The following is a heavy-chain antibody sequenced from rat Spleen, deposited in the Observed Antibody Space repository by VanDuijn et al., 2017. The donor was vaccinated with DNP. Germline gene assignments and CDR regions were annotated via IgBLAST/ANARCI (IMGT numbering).Heavy chain of an antibody. CDR3: ARGGRSYFDY. CDR1: GFTFSNYY. D-gene: IGHD1-11*01. CDR2: ISTRGSRT. Sequence: EVQLVESGGGLVQPGRSLKLSCAASGFTFSNYYMAWVRQAQKKGLEWVATISTRGSRTYYPDSLKGRFTISRDNAKNTLYLQMNSLRSEDTASYYCARGGRSYFDYWGQGVMVTVSS. J-gene: IGHJ2*01. V-gene: IGHV5-25*01.